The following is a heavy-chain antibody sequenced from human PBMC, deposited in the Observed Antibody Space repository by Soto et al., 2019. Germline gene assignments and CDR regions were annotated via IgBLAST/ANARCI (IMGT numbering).Heavy chain of an antibody. Sequence: QVQLAESGGGVVQPGRSLRLSCVASGFTISDYGMHWVRQAPGKGLEWLTIISHDGSSQNFADSVKGRFTISRDNSKNTLYLQMNSLRAEDTALYYCAKGSTSWYYPHLDYWGQGTLVTVSS. J-gene: IGHJ4*02. CDR3: AKGSTSWYYPHLDY. V-gene: IGHV3-30*18. CDR1: GFTISDYG. D-gene: IGHD6-13*01. CDR2: ISHDGSSQ.